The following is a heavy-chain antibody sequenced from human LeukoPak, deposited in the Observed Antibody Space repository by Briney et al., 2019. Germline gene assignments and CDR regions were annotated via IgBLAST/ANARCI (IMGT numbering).Heavy chain of an antibody. Sequence: TGGSLRLSCAASGFSVSSNFMSWVRQAPGKGLVWVSRINNDGSSTSYADSVKGRFTISRDNAKNTLYLQMNSLRAEDTAVYYCARWGVWGSYRPIDYWGQGSLVTVSS. J-gene: IGHJ4*02. CDR2: INNDGSST. CDR1: GFSVSSNF. D-gene: IGHD3-16*02. V-gene: IGHV3-74*01. CDR3: ARWGVWGSYRPIDY.